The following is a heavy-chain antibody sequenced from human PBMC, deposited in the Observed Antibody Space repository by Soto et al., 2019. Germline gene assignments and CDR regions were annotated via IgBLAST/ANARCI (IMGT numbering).Heavy chain of an antibody. CDR2: IIPIFGTV. CDR1: GGTFSNYA. J-gene: IGHJ1*01. V-gene: IGHV1-69*12. Sequence: QVQLVQSGAVVKKPGSSVKVSCKASGGTFSNYALDWVRRAPGQGLEWMGGIIPIFGTVRNAQNFQGRVTITANESTTTAYTEHRSLRYEETAVYYGSSGGEGVYYDPSGCRWGQGTLVTVSS. CDR3: SSGGEGVYYDPSGCR. D-gene: IGHD3-22*01.